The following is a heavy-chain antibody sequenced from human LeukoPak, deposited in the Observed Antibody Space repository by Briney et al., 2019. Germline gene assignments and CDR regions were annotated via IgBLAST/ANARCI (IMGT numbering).Heavy chain of an antibody. V-gene: IGHV4-61*01. CDR1: GVSVSSGSYY. CDR3: ARDPQDSSGYYYNAFDI. D-gene: IGHD3-22*01. CDR2: IYYSGST. Sequence: PSETLSLTCTVSGVSVSSGSYYWSWIRQPPGKGLEWIGYIYYSGSTNYNPSLKSRVTISVDTSKNQFSLKLGSVTAADTAVYYCARDPQDSSGYYYNAFDIWGQGTMVTVSS. J-gene: IGHJ3*02.